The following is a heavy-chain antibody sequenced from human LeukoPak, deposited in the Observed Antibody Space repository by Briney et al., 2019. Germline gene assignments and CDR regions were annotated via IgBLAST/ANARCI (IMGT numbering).Heavy chain of an antibody. V-gene: IGHV3-23*01. Sequence: SGGSLRLSCAASGFTFSSYAMSWVRQAPGKGLEWVSAISGSGGSTYYADSVKGRFTISRDNSKNTLYLQMNSLRAEDRAVYYCAKVGITYYYDSSGYYWDYWGQGTLVTVSS. CDR3: AKVGITYYYDSSGYYWDY. J-gene: IGHJ4*02. D-gene: IGHD3-22*01. CDR1: GFTFSSYA. CDR2: ISGSGGST.